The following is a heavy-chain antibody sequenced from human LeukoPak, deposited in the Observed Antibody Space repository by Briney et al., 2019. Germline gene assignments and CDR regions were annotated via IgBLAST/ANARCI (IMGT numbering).Heavy chain of an antibody. CDR1: GFTFSSYS. D-gene: IGHD3-22*01. Sequence: GGSLRLSCAASGFTFSSYSMNWVRQAPGKGLEWVSSISSSSSYIYYADSVKGRFTISRDNAKNSLYLQMNSLRAEDTAVYYCARGDYYGSSGYPYYFDYWGQGTLVTVSS. V-gene: IGHV3-21*01. CDR3: ARGDYYGSSGYPYYFDY. CDR2: ISSSSSYI. J-gene: IGHJ4*02.